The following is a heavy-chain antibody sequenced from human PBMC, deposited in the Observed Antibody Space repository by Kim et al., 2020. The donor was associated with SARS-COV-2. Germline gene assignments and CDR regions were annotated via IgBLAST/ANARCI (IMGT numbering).Heavy chain of an antibody. Sequence: SETLSLTCAVSGGSISSSNWWSWVRQPPGKGLEWIGEIYHSGSTNYNPSLKSRVTISVDKSKNQFSLKLSSVTAADTAVYYCARDRVIPRHHHTSFYYDSPCGMDVWGQGTTVTVSS. D-gene: IGHD3-22*01. J-gene: IGHJ6*02. CDR2: IYHSGST. CDR1: GGSISSSNW. V-gene: IGHV4-4*02. CDR3: ARDRVIPRHHHTSFYYDSPCGMDV.